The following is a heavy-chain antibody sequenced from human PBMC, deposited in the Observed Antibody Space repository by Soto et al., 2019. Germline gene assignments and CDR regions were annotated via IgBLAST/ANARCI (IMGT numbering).Heavy chain of an antibody. V-gene: IGHV4-31*03. CDR1: GGSISSGGYY. J-gene: IGHJ4*02. Sequence: PLSLTCTVSGGSISSGGYYWSWIRQHPGKGLEWIGYIYYSGSTYYNPSLKSRVTISVDTSKNQFSLKLSSVTAADTAVYYCARDRSSTGFFDYWGQGTLVPGSS. CDR3: ARDRSSTGFFDY. CDR2: IYYSGST.